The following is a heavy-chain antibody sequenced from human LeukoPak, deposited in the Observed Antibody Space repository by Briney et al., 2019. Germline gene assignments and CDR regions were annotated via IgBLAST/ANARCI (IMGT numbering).Heavy chain of an antibody. J-gene: IGHJ6*04. D-gene: IGHD2-8*01. CDR2: IRSKTYGGTT. V-gene: IGHV3-49*04. CDR1: GFTFGDHA. CDR3: TKGPFNQWRSYGLKD. Sequence: PGRSLRLSCTASGFTFGDHAMSWVRQAPGKGLEWVGFIRSKTYGGTTEYAASVKGRFSISRDDSKSIAYRQMNSLKPEDTALYYCTKGPFNQWRSYGLKDWGKGTTVTASS.